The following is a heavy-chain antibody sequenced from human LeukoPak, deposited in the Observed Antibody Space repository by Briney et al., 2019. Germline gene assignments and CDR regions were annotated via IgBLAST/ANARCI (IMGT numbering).Heavy chain of an antibody. D-gene: IGHD1-1*01. V-gene: IGHV3-23*01. CDR1: GFPFGDYA. CDR3: AKKLGLPTTTERSHQY. Sequence: GGSLRLSCTASGFPFGDYAMNWVRQAPGKGLEWLAILSGDSDITHYADSVKGRFTIFRDNSKNTLYLQMTSLRPEDTAIYYCAKKLGLPTTTERSHQYRGQGTLVTVSS. J-gene: IGHJ4*02. CDR2: LSGDSDIT.